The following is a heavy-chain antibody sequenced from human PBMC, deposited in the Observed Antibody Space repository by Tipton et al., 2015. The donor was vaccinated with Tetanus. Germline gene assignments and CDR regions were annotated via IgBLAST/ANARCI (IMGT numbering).Heavy chain of an antibody. CDR2: IYNGDRT. D-gene: IGHD1-26*01. J-gene: IGHJ4*02. Sequence: SLRLSCAASGFTFSSYAMSWVRQAPGKGLEWVSLIYNGDRTSHADSVKGRFTISRDKSKNTLYLQMNSLRAEDTAVYYCAREAGGFDYWGQGTLVTVSS. V-gene: IGHV3-23*03. CDR3: AREAGGFDY. CDR1: GFTFSSYA.